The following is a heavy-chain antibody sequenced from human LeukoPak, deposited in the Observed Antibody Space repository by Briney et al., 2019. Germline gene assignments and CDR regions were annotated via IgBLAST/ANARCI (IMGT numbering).Heavy chain of an antibody. CDR2: LYDSGST. J-gene: IGHJ6*03. CDR3: ARRGRSPGFAGKFTYYYYMDV. CDR1: GGSIISDS. D-gene: IGHD3-10*01. V-gene: IGHV4-59*08. Sequence: SETLSLTCTVSGGSIISDSWTWIRQPPGKELEWVGYLYDSGSTKYNPSLKSRVTISVDTSKSQFSLKVTSVTAADTAVYFCARRGRSPGFAGKFTYYYYMDVWGEGTAVTVSS.